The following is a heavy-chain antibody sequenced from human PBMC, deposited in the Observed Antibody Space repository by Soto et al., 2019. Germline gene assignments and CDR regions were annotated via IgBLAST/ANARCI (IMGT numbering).Heavy chain of an antibody. V-gene: IGHV4-59*01. CDR2: IYYSGST. Sequence: PSETLSLTCTVSGGSISSYFWSWIRQPPGKGLEWIGYIYYSGSTNYNPSLKSRVTISVDTSKNQFSLKLSSVTAADTAVYYCARGSGRYFDWLLPPYFDYWGQGTLVTVSS. J-gene: IGHJ4*02. D-gene: IGHD3-9*01. CDR1: GGSISSYF. CDR3: ARGSGRYFDWLLPPYFDY.